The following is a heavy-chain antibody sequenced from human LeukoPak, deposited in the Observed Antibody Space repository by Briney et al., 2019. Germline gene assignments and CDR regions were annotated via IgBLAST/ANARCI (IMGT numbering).Heavy chain of an antibody. CDR3: ARDAIVVVPAAMWYYYYYMDV. J-gene: IGHJ6*03. D-gene: IGHD2-2*01. CDR2: IKQDGSEK. V-gene: IGHV3-7*01. CDR1: GFTFSSYW. Sequence: PGGSLRLSCAASGFTFSSYWMSWVRQAPGKGLEWVANIKQDGSEKYYVDSVEGRFTISRDNAKNSLYLQMNSLRAEDTAVYYCARDAIVVVPAAMWYYYYYMDVWGKGTTVTVSS.